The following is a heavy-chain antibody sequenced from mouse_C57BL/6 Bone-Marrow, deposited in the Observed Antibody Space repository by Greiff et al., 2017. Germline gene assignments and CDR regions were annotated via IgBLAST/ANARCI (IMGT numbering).Heavy chain of an antibody. CDR1: GFTFSSYG. Sequence: EVKLVESGGDLVKPGGSLKLSCAASGFTFSSYGMSWVRQTPDKRLEWVATISSGGSYTYYPDSVKGRFTISRDNAKNTLYLQMSSLKSEDTAMYYCARVITTVVARGYFDYWGQGTTLIVSS. J-gene: IGHJ2*01. D-gene: IGHD1-1*01. V-gene: IGHV5-6*01. CDR2: ISSGGSYT. CDR3: ARVITTVVARGYFDY.